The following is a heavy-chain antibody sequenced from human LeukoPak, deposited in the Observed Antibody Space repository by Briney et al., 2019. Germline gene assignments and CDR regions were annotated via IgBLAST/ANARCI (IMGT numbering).Heavy chain of an antibody. CDR1: GYILTSYD. J-gene: IGHJ4*02. D-gene: IGHD3-10*01. CDR3: ARALLSYYYGSGSYYKSYYFDY. V-gene: IGHV1-18*01. Sequence: AAVKVSCKASGYILTSYDINWVRQAPGQGLEWMGWISAYNGNTNYAQKLQGRVTMTTDTSTSTAYMELRSLRSDDTAVYYCARALLSYYYGSGSYYKSYYFDYWGQGTLVTVSS. CDR2: ISAYNGNT.